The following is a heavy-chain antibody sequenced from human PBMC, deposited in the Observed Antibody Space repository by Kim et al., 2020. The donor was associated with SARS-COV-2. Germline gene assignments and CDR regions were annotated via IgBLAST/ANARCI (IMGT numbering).Heavy chain of an antibody. Sequence: GGSLRLSCAGSGFIFSDHYMDWVRQAPGKGLEWVGRTKNKANNYTTQYAASVKGRFTISRDDSKNSLYLQMNSLKTEDTAVYYCARDLYNGSPDNYWGQGTLVTVSS. J-gene: IGHJ4*02. V-gene: IGHV3-72*01. D-gene: IGHD1-26*01. CDR1: GFIFSDHY. CDR2: TKNKANNYTT. CDR3: ARDLYNGSPDNY.